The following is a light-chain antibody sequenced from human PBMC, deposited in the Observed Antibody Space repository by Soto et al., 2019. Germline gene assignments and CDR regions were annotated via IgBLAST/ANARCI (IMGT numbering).Light chain of an antibody. J-gene: IGKJ1*01. CDR1: QSVSSSF. Sequence: EIVLTQSPGTLSLSPGERATLSCRASQSVSSSFLAWYQQKPGQAPRLLIYGASSRATGIPDRFSGSGSGTDFTLTISRLEPEDFEVYYCHQYGSSHAKFGKETKVDI. CDR3: HQYGSSHAK. V-gene: IGKV3-20*01. CDR2: GAS.